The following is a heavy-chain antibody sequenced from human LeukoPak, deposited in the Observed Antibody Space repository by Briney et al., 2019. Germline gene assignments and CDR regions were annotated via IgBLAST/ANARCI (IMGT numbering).Heavy chain of an antibody. V-gene: IGHV4-34*01. D-gene: IGHD5-12*01. CDR3: ATLSEASGYSLN. J-gene: IGHJ4*02. CDR2: INHSGST. Sequence: PSETLSLTCAVYGESFSGYFWSWIRQPPGKGLEWIGEINHSGSTNYNPSLKSRVTISVDTSKNQFSLTLSSVTAADTAVYYCATLSEASGYSLNWGQGTLVTVSS. CDR1: GESFSGYF.